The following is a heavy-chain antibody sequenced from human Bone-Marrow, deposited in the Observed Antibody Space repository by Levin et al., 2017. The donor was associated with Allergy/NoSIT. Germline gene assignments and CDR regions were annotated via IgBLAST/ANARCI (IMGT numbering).Heavy chain of an antibody. Sequence: KVSCKGSGYSFTTYWIGWVRQMPGKGLEWMGIIYPGDSDTRYSPSVQGQVTISADKSINTAYLQWSSLRASDTAMYYCARRGAMHDRPFDYWGLGTLVTVSS. D-gene: IGHD3-16*01. J-gene: IGHJ4*02. CDR3: ARRGAMHDRPFDY. V-gene: IGHV5-51*01. CDR2: IYPGDSDT. CDR1: GYSFTTYW.